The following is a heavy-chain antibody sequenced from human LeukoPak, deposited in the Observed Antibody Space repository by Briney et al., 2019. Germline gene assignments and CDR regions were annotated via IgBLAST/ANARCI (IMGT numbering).Heavy chain of an antibody. V-gene: IGHV3-23*01. CDR2: VSASGTYT. J-gene: IGHJ4*02. D-gene: IGHD2-21*02. CDR3: AKDDGPHCGGDCYFYFDF. Sequence: TRGSLRLSSAASVFTSTVNTMTWGRQAPGEGLGCVSSVSASGTYTYSADSVRGRFTISRDNSKNTLYLQMSSLRAEDTAIYYCAKDDGPHCGGDCYFYFDFWGQGTLVTVSS. CDR1: VFTSTVNT.